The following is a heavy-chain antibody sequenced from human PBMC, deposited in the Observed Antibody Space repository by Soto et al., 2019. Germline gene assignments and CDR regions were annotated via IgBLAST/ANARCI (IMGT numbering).Heavy chain of an antibody. Sequence: GGSLILSCAASGFTFSDHYMDWVRQAPGKGLEWVGRIRNRPNSYTTQYAASVKGRFAVLRDDSENLVYLQMNDLKTEDTAVYYCAGQLWFGELLSSYYYYYYGMDVWGQGTTVTVSS. CDR1: GFTFSDHY. J-gene: IGHJ6*02. D-gene: IGHD3-10*01. V-gene: IGHV3-72*01. CDR2: IRNRPNSYTT. CDR3: AGQLWFGELLSSYYYYYYGMDV.